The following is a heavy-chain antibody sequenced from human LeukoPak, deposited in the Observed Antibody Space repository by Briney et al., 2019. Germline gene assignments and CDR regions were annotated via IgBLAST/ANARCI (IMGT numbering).Heavy chain of an antibody. CDR3: TALIDSSGYYPFDY. J-gene: IGHJ4*02. CDR2: IYHSGST. CDR1: GGSISSSNW. D-gene: IGHD3-22*01. Sequence: SETLSLTRAVSGGSISSSNWWSWVRQPPGKGLEWIGEIYHSGSTNYNPSLKSRVTISVDKSKNQFSLKLSSVTAADTAVYYCTALIDSSGYYPFDYWGQGTLVTVSS. V-gene: IGHV4-4*02.